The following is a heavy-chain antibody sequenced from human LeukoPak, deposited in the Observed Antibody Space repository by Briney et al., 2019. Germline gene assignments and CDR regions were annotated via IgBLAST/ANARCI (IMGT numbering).Heavy chain of an antibody. J-gene: IGHJ4*02. CDR3: ARRNSGSYPIDH. D-gene: IGHD1-26*01. Sequence: PGGSLRLSCAASGFTFSSYSMTWVRQAPGKGLEWVSYISLSSTTIYYADSVKGRFTISRDDAKNSLYLQMDSLRAEDTAVYYCARRNSGSYPIDHWGQGTLVTVSS. CDR1: GFTFSSYS. V-gene: IGHV3-48*01. CDR2: ISLSSTTI.